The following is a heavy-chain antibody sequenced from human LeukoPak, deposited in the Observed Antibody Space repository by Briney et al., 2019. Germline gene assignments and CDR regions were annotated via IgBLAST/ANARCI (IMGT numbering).Heavy chain of an antibody. CDR1: GFTVSSNF. J-gene: IGHJ4*02. V-gene: IGHV3-66*01. CDR2: IYSGGGT. Sequence: PGGSLRLSCAASGFTVSSNFMNWVRQAPGKGLEWVSLIYSGGGTYYADSVKGRFTISRDNSKNTVYLQMNSLRAEDTAVYYCATRGRSSSGHGFSLDCWGQGTLVTASS. D-gene: IGHD6-6*01. CDR3: ATRGRSSSGHGFSLDC.